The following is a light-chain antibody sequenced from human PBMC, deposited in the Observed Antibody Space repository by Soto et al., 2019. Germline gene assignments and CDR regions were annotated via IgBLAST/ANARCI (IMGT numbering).Light chain of an antibody. CDR2: DAS. CDR3: QQYGNSLSWT. V-gene: IGKV3D-15*01. CDR1: QSVSST. J-gene: IGKJ1*01. Sequence: EIVMTQSPATLSVSPGERATLSCRASQSVSSTLAWYQHKPGQAPRLLIYDASTRATGIPDRFSGSGSGTDFTLTISRLEPEDFAVYYCQQYGNSLSWTFGQGTKVDIK.